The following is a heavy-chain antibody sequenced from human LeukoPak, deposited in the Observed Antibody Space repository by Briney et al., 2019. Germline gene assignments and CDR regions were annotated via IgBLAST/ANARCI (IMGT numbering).Heavy chain of an antibody. CDR2: IREERGQE. D-gene: IGHD5-18*01. CDR1: GLTVSNHW. J-gene: IGHJ5*02. CDR3: ASLDTAKQPLANH. V-gene: IGHV3-7*03. Sequence: GGSLRLSCVASGLTVSNHWTSWVRQAPGKGLEWVANIREERGQEYYVDSVKGRFTISKNSAKNSLYLQMNTLRVEDTAMYYCASLDTAKQPLANHWGQGTLVTVSS.